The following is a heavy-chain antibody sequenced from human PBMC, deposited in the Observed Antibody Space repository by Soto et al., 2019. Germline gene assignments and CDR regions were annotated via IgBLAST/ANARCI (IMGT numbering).Heavy chain of an antibody. CDR1: GYSFTSYW. Sequence: GESLKISCKGSGYSFTSYWIGCVRQMPGKGLEWMGIIYPGDSGTRYSPSFQGQVTISADKSISTAYLKWSSLKASDTAMYYCARQASSGWYYEDAFDISGQGTMVTVSS. CDR2: IYPGDSGT. CDR3: ARQASSGWYYEDAFDI. J-gene: IGHJ3*02. D-gene: IGHD6-19*01. V-gene: IGHV5-51*01.